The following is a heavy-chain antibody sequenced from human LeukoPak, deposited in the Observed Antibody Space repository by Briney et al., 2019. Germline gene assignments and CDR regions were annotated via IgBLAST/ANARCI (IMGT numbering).Heavy chain of an antibody. Sequence: GGSLRLSCAASGFTFSDSTMHWVRQASGKGLEWVGRIRNKANSYATAYAASVQGRFAISRDDSKNTAYLQMNSLKTEDTAMYYCTSYYYYDSSSPIGLVRYWGQGTLVTVSS. CDR2: IRNKANSYAT. D-gene: IGHD3-22*01. J-gene: IGHJ4*02. CDR1: GFTFSDST. CDR3: TSYYYYDSSSPIGLVRY. V-gene: IGHV3-73*01.